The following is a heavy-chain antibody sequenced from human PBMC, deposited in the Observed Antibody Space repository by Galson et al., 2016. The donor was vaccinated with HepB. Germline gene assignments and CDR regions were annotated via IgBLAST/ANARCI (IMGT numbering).Heavy chain of an antibody. D-gene: IGHD4-11*01. CDR3: ARDDYSNLFYYYGMDV. Sequence: SLRLSCAASGYTFSSFTMNWVRQAPGKGLELVSYITGTSSNIYYADSVNGRFTISIDNAKNSVYRQMNSLRDEDTAVYYFARDDYSNLFYYYGMDVWGQGTTVTVSS. J-gene: IGHJ6*02. V-gene: IGHV3-48*02. CDR2: ITGTSSNI. CDR1: GYTFSSFT.